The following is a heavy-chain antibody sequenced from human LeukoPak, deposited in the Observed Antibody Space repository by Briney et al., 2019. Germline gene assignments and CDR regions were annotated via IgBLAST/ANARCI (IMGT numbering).Heavy chain of an antibody. Sequence: SVKVSCKASGGTFSSYAISWVRQAPGQGLEWMGRIIPIFGTANYAQKFQGGVTITTDESTSTAYMELSSLRSEDTAVYYCARGKKNSYGFNWFDPWGQGTLVTVSS. CDR2: IIPIFGTA. V-gene: IGHV1-69*05. J-gene: IGHJ5*02. CDR3: ARGKKNSYGFNWFDP. D-gene: IGHD5-18*01. CDR1: GGTFSSYA.